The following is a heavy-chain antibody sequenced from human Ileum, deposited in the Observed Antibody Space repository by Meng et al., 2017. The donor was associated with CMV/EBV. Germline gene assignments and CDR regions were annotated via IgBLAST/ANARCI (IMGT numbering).Heavy chain of an antibody. V-gene: IGHV3-23*01. CDR1: FTFKTYA. CDR2: ISGGGDST. Sequence: FTFKTYAMNWVRQAPGKGLEWVAAISGGGDSTYYADSVKGRFTISRDNSKNTLYLQMNSLRAEDTAIYYCAKDMSGETIWETYRAFDYWGQGTLVTVSS. J-gene: IGHJ4*02. D-gene: IGHD3-16*02. CDR3: AKDMSGETIWETYRAFDY.